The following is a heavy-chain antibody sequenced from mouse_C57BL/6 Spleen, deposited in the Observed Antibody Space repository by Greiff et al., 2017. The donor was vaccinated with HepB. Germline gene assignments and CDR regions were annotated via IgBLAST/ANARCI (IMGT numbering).Heavy chain of an antibody. D-gene: IGHD1-1*01. CDR1: GYAFSSYW. CDR2: MYPGDGDT. CDR3: ARPGSSPAWFAY. V-gene: IGHV1-80*01. Sequence: VQLQQSGAELVKPGASVKISCKASGYAFSSYWMNWVKQRPGKGLEWIGQMYPGDGDTNYNGKFKGKATLTADKSSSTAYMQLSSLTSEDSAVYFCARPGSSPAWFAYWGQGTLVTVSA. J-gene: IGHJ3*01.